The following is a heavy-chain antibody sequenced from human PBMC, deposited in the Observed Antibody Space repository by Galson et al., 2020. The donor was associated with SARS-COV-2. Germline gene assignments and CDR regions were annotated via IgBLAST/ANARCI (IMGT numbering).Heavy chain of an antibody. D-gene: IGHD1-1*01. CDR1: GGSISSSSYY. V-gene: IGHV4-39*07. Sequence: SETLSLTCTVSGGSISSSSYYWGWIRQPPGKGLEWIGSIYYSGITYYSPSLKSRVTISIDTSNNQFSLSLTSMTAADTAVYYCARSSQLGGLHNCFDPWGQGTLVTVSS. CDR3: ARSSQLGGLHNCFDP. J-gene: IGHJ5*02. CDR2: IYYSGIT.